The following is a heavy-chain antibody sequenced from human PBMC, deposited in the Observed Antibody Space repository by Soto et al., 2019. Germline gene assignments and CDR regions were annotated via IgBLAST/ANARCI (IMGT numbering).Heavy chain of an antibody. V-gene: IGHV1-69*06. CDR3: AKALTYYYDSSGYYPDAFDI. D-gene: IGHD3-22*01. J-gene: IGHJ3*02. Sequence: GASVKVSCKASGGTFSSYAISWVRQAPGQGLERMGGIIPIFGTANYAQKFQGRVTITADNSKNTLYLQMNSLRAEDTAVYYCAKALTYYYDSSGYYPDAFDIWGQGTMVTVSS. CDR1: GGTFSSYA. CDR2: IIPIFGTA.